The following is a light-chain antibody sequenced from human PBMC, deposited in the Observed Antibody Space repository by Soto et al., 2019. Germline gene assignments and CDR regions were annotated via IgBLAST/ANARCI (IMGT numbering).Light chain of an antibody. J-gene: IGKJ5*01. V-gene: IGKV3-20*01. CDR2: DAS. CDR3: QQYNSWPPSIT. Sequence: EIVLTQSPGTLSLSPGERATLSCRASQSVSSTYLAWYQQKPGQAPRLLIYDASSRATNIPARFSGSRSGTEFTLNISSLQSEDFAVYYCQQYNSWPPSITFGQGTRLEIK. CDR1: QSVSSTY.